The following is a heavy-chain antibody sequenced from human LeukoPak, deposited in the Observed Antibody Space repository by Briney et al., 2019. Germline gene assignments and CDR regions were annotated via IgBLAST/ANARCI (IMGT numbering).Heavy chain of an antibody. Sequence: GGCLRLSCAASGFTFSSYWMHWVRQAPGKGLVWVSRINTDGSSTSYADSVKGRFTISRDNAKNTLYLQMNSLRAEDTAVYYCARDIEQLVLDYWGQGTLVTVSS. CDR1: GFTFSSYW. CDR2: INTDGSST. J-gene: IGHJ4*02. D-gene: IGHD6-6*01. CDR3: ARDIEQLVLDY. V-gene: IGHV3-74*01.